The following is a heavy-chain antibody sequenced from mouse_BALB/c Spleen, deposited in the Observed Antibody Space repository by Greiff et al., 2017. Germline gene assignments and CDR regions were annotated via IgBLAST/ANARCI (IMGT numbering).Heavy chain of an antibody. CDR3: ARNGYWYFEV. CDR2: INPGSGGT. CDR1: GYAFTNYL. V-gene: IGHV1-54*01. J-gene: IGHJ1*01. Sequence: QVQLQQSGAELVRPGTSVKVSCKASGYAFTNYLIEWVKQRPGQGLEWIGVINPGSGGTNYNEKFKGKATLTADKSSSTAYMQLSSLTSDDSAVYFCARNGYWYFEVWGAGTTVTVSS.